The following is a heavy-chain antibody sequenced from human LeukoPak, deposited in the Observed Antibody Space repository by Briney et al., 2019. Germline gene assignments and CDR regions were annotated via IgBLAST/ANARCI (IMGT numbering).Heavy chain of an antibody. CDR1: GFTFSSYG. CDR3: AREVVVVPAAPDDAFDI. D-gene: IGHD2-2*01. V-gene: IGHV3-30*19. CDR2: ISYDGSNK. Sequence: PGGSLRLSCAASGFTFSSYGMHWVRQAPGKGLEWAAVISYDGSNKYYADSVKGRFTISRDNSKNTLYLQMNSLRAEDTAVYYCAREVVVVPAAPDDAFDIWGQGTMVTVSS. J-gene: IGHJ3*02.